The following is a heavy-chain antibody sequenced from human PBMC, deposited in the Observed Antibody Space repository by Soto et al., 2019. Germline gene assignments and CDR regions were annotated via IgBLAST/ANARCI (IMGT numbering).Heavy chain of an antibody. V-gene: IGHV1-8*01. J-gene: IGHJ6*03. CDR2: MNPNSGNT. Sequence: ASVKVSCKASGYTFTSYDINWVRQATGQGLEWMGWMNPNSGNTGYAQKFQGRVTMTRNTSISTAYMELSSLRSEDTAVYYCARGGAWWLPRANMDVWGKGTTVTVSS. CDR1: GYTFTSYD. D-gene: IGHD5-12*01. CDR3: ARGGAWWLPRANMDV.